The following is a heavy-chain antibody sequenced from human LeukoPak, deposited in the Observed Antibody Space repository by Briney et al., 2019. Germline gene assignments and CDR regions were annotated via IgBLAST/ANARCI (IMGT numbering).Heavy chain of an antibody. Sequence: GGSLRLSCAASGITLSNYGMSWVRQAPGKGLEWVAGISDRGSRTNYADSVKGRFTISTDHPKNTLYLQMNSLRAEDTAVYFCAKRGVVIRVILVGFQTEAYYFDSWGQGALATVSS. CDR2: ISDRGSRT. J-gene: IGHJ4*02. CDR1: GITLSNYG. D-gene: IGHD3-22*01. V-gene: IGHV3-23*01. CDR3: AKRGVVIRVILVGFQTEAYYFDS.